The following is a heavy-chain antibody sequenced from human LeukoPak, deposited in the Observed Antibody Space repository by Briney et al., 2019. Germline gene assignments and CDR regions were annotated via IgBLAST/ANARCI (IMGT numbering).Heavy chain of an antibody. Sequence: GGSLRLSCAASGFTFSSYWMSWVRQAPGKGLEWVANIKQDGSEKYYVDSVKGRFTISRDNAKNSLYLQMNSLRAEDTAVYYCARETVVVVPAAMWDWFDPWGQGTLVTVSS. V-gene: IGHV3-7*01. J-gene: IGHJ5*02. CDR1: GFTFSSYW. CDR3: ARETVVVVPAAMWDWFDP. D-gene: IGHD2-2*01. CDR2: IKQDGSEK.